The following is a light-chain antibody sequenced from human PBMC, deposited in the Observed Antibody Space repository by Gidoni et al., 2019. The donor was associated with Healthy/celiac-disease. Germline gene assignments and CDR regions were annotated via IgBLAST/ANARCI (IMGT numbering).Light chain of an antibody. V-gene: IGLV3-1*01. Sequence: SYELTQPPSVSVSPGQTASITCSGDKLGDKYACWYQQKPGQSPVLVIYQDSKRPSGIPGRFSGSNSGNTATLTISGTQAMDEADYYCQAWDSSTFYVFGTGTTVTVL. CDR3: QAWDSSTFYV. CDR2: QDS. CDR1: KLGDKY. J-gene: IGLJ1*01.